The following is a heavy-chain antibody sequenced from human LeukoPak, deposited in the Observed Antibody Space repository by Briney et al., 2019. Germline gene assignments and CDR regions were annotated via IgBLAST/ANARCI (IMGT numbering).Heavy chain of an antibody. CDR3: ARDEGTVWNIENDAFEI. D-gene: IGHD1/OR15-1a*01. CDR1: GFTFGNSI. Sequence: PGGSLRLSCAASGFTFGNSIMHWVRQAPGKGREWVAVISCEGDNNYYGDAVKGRLSISSDNYKNNLYLQMDSLRIEDTAVYYCARDEGTVWNIENDAFEICGQGTLVTVSS. V-gene: IGHV3-30*01. J-gene: IGHJ3*02. CDR2: ISCEGDNN.